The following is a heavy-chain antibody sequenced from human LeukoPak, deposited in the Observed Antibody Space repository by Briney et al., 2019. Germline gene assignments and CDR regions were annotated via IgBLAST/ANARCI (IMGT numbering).Heavy chain of an antibody. CDR2: ISRSGSTK. V-gene: IGHV3-11*01. D-gene: IGHD1-26*01. CDR1: GFTFSDYN. Sequence: PGGSLRLSCAASGFTFSDYNMRWIRQAPGKGLEWVSSISRSGSTKYYADSVKGRFTISRDNAKNSLFLQMNSLRAEDTAVYYCAKGPYSGFSWGQGTLVTVSS. CDR3: AKGPYSGFS. J-gene: IGHJ5*02.